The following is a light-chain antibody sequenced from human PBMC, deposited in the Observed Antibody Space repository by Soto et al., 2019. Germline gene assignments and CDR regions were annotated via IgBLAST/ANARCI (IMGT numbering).Light chain of an antibody. J-gene: IGKJ1*01. CDR2: GAS. Sequence: AIAMTQSPSSLSAPVGDTVTITCRARQGIGKDLAWFQQSPGKARKLLICGASGVQNGVPSRFSGSCSGTYFTLTISGLQPEDFATYFCLQDFNYPWTFGQGTKVDIK. CDR1: QGIGKD. CDR3: LQDFNYPWT. V-gene: IGKV1-6*01.